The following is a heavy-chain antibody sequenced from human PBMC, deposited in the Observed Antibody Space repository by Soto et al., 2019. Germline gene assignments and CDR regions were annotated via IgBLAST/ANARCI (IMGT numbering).Heavy chain of an antibody. V-gene: IGHV3-30*18. Sequence: GGSLRLSCAASGFTFSSYGMHWVRQAPGKGMEWVAVISYDGSNKYYADSVKGRFTISRDNSKNTLYLQMNSLRAEDTAVYYCAKDQEGLYYDSSGYLSDWGQGTLVTVSS. CDR3: AKDQEGLYYDSSGYLSD. CDR1: GFTFSSYG. J-gene: IGHJ4*02. D-gene: IGHD3-22*01. CDR2: ISYDGSNK.